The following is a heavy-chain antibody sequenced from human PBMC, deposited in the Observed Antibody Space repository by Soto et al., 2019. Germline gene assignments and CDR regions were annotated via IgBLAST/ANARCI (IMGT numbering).Heavy chain of an antibody. CDR2: ITSDGSST. CDR3: ASGGAVRSGWSDGH. CDR1: GFTFRTDN. Sequence: EVQLVESGGGLVQPGGSLRLSCGASGFTFRTDNMHWVRQGPGKGLVWVSRITSDGSSTRYADSVKGRFTISRDNAKNTLYLEMISLSIEDTDVYYFASGGAVRSGWSDGHRGLGTLVTVSS. J-gene: IGHJ4*02. D-gene: IGHD3-3*01. V-gene: IGHV3-74*01.